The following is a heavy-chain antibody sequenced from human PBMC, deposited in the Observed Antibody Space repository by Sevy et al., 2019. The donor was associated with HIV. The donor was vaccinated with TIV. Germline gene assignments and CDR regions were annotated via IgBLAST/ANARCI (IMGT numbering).Heavy chain of an antibody. Sequence: GGSLRLSCAVSGFTFSDLWMTWVRQAPGKGLEWVGRIKSKIEGETKYYAAPVNGRFTISIDDSKSTVSLHMNSLKTEDTAVYYCTTDSITRDDAYDVWGQGTMVTVSS. J-gene: IGHJ3*01. CDR2: IKSKIEGETK. CDR1: GFTFSDLW. V-gene: IGHV3-15*01. CDR3: TTDSITRDDAYDV. D-gene: IGHD3-10*01.